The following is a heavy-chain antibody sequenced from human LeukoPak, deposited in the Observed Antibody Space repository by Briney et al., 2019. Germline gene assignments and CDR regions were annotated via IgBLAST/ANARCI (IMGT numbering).Heavy chain of an antibody. Sequence: PGGSLRLSCAGSGFTFDDYAMHWVRQAPGKGLEWVSGISWNSGNIGYADSVKGRFIVSRDNAENSLYLQMNSLRDEDMALYYCAKGRSGYYYGSGPLDYWGQGTLVTVSS. CDR2: ISWNSGNI. V-gene: IGHV3-9*03. CDR3: AKGRSGYYYGSGPLDY. D-gene: IGHD3-10*01. J-gene: IGHJ4*02. CDR1: GFTFDDYA.